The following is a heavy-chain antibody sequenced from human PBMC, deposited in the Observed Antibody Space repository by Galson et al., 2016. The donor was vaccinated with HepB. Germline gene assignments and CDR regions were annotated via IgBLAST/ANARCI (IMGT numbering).Heavy chain of an antibody. CDR1: GFSISIYS. CDR2: IRGSGTGT. CDR3: AKISPVGYNSGWGGSFEI. J-gene: IGHJ3*02. Sequence: SLRLSCAASGFSISIYSMNWVRQAPGKGLEWVSAIRGSGTGTPYTSSMKRRITISRDNSKKTLYLQKNSLRAEDAAVYYCAKISPVGYNSGWGGSFEIWGRGTMVTVSS. V-gene: IGHV3-23*01. D-gene: IGHD6-19*01.